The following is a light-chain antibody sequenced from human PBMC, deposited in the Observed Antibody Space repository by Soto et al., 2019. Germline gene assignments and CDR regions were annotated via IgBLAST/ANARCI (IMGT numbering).Light chain of an antibody. CDR2: EVS. J-gene: IGLJ1*01. CDR3: SSFSGGSTSYV. CDR1: SSDVGSYDL. Sequence: HCALTQAASVTGVHGQAISISCTGTSSDVGSYDLVSWYQQHPGKAPKLMIFEVSNRPSGVSNRFSGSKSGNTASLTISGLRVEDEADYYGSSFSGGSTSYVSATVTKFPVL. V-gene: IGLV2-23*02.